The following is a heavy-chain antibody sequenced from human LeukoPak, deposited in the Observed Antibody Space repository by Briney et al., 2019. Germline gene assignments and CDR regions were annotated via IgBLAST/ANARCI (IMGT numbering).Heavy chain of an antibody. CDR2: ISGSGGST. D-gene: IGHD3-16*01. CDR1: GFTFSSYA. J-gene: IGHJ4*02. CDR3: AKRSGGKSGFDY. Sequence: GGSLRLSCAASGFTFSSYAMSWVRQAPGKGLEWVSGISGSGGSTFYADSVKGRFTISRDNSKSTLYLQMNSLRADDTAVYYCAKRSGGKSGFDYWGQGTLVTVSS. V-gene: IGHV3-23*01.